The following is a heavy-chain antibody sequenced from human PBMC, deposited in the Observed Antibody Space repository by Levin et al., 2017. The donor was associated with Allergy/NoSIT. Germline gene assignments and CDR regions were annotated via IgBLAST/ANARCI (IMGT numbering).Heavy chain of an antibody. D-gene: IGHD4-17*01. CDR1: GGTFSSYA. CDR2: IIPIFGTA. V-gene: IGHV1-69*13. Sequence: GASVKVSCKASGGTFSSYAISWVRQAPGQGLEWMGGIIPIFGTANYAQKFQGRVTITADESTSTAYMELSSLRSEDTAVYYCARYGDHGYYFDYWGQGTLVTVSS. CDR3: ARYGDHGYYFDY. J-gene: IGHJ4*02.